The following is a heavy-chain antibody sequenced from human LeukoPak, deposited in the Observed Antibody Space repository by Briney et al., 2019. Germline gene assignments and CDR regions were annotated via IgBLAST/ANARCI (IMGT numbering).Heavy chain of an antibody. V-gene: IGHV3-7*03. D-gene: IGHD6-13*01. CDR1: GFTFTTYW. Sequence: GGSLRLSCAASGFTFTTYWMTWVRQAPGKGLEWVANINQDGSGKYYVDSVKGRFTISRDNAKNSLYLQMNSLRAEDTAVYYCARAAAGSRPYYFDYWGQGTLVTVSS. CDR3: ARAAAGSRPYYFDY. J-gene: IGHJ4*02. CDR2: INQDGSGK.